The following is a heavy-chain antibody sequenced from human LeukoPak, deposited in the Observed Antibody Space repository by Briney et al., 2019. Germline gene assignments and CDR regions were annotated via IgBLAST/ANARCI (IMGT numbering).Heavy chain of an antibody. Sequence: SETLSLTCTVSGGSISSYYWSWIRQPPGKGLEWIGYIYYSGSTNYNPSLKSRVTISVDTSKNQFSLKLSSVTAADTAVYYCARQNYYDSSGYPHDAFDIWGQGTMVTVSS. D-gene: IGHD3-22*01. CDR2: IYYSGST. CDR1: GGSISSYY. J-gene: IGHJ3*02. CDR3: ARQNYYDSSGYPHDAFDI. V-gene: IGHV4-59*08.